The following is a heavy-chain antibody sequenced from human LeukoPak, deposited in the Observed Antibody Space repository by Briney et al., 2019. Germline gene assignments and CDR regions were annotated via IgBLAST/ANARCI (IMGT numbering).Heavy chain of an antibody. Sequence: ASVKVSCKASGYTFTSYDINWVRQATGQGLEWMGWMNPNSGNTGYAQKFQGRVTMTRNTSISTAYMELSSLRSDDTAVYYCARDPRPRIVVVTTGNLFDPWGQGTLVTVSS. CDR1: GYTFTSYD. V-gene: IGHV1-8*02. CDR3: ARDPRPRIVVVTTGNLFDP. D-gene: IGHD3-22*01. CDR2: MNPNSGNT. J-gene: IGHJ5*02.